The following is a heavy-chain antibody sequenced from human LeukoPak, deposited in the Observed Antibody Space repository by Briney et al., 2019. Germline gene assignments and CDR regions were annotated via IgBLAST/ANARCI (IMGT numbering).Heavy chain of an antibody. CDR3: ARESPPGGQLWFQVDY. CDR1: GGSISSGDYY. V-gene: IGHV4-30-4*01. CDR2: IYYSGST. D-gene: IGHD5-18*01. J-gene: IGHJ4*02. Sequence: SETLSLTCTVSGGSISSGDYYWSWIRQPPGKGLGWIGYIYYSGSTYYNPSLKSRVTISVDTSKNQFSLKLSSVTAADTAVYYCARESPPGGQLWFQVDYWGQGTLVTVSS.